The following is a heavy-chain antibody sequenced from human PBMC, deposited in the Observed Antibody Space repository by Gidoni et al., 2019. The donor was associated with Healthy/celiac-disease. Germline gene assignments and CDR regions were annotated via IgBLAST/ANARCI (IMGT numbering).Heavy chain of an antibody. V-gene: IGHV4-30-4*01. CDR2: IYYSGST. Sequence: QVQLQESGPGLVKPSQTLSLTCTVSGGSISSGGYYWSWIRQPPGKVLEWIGYIYYSGSTYYNPSLKSRVTISVDTSKNQFSLKLSSVTAADTAVYYCATHFDSSGYFSFDYWGQGTLVTVSS. CDR1: GGSISSGGYY. CDR3: ATHFDSSGYFSFDY. D-gene: IGHD3-22*01. J-gene: IGHJ4*02.